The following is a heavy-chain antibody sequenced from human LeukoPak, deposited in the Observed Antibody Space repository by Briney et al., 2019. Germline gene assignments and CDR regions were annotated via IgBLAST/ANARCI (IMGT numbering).Heavy chain of an antibody. J-gene: IGHJ6*02. Sequence: GASVKVSCKASGYTFTSYDINWVRQATGQGLEWMGWMNPNSGNTGYAQKFQGGVTMTRNTSISTAYMELSSLRSEDTAVYYCAREKDIVVVPAASQLNYYYYGMDVWGQGTTVTVSS. D-gene: IGHD2-2*01. CDR3: AREKDIVVVPAASQLNYYYYGMDV. V-gene: IGHV1-8*01. CDR1: GYTFTSYD. CDR2: MNPNSGNT.